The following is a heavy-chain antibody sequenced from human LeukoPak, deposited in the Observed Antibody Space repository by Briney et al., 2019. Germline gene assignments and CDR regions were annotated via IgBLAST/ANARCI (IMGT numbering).Heavy chain of an antibody. J-gene: IGHJ4*02. CDR1: GFTFSSYA. D-gene: IGHD3-16*02. CDR3: AKTVSGSYSYQGGDY. V-gene: IGHV3-23*01. Sequence: GGSLRPSCAASGFTFSSYAMSWVRQAPGKGLERVSAISGSGENTNYADSVKGRFTMSRDNSRNMLYLQMNSLRDEDTAKYYCAKTVSGSYSYQGGDYWGQGTLVTVSS. CDR2: ISGSGENT.